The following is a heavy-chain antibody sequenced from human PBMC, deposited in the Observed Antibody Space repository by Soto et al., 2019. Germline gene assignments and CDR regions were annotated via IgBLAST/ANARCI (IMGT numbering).Heavy chain of an antibody. CDR2: ISYDGNNK. CDR3: VRDKYGVTSAYGMDV. Sequence: PRGSLRLSCAASGFTFSSYAMHWVRQAPGKGLEWVAVISYDGNNKYYADSVKGRFTMSRDNSKNTLYLQMNTLRAEDTAVYYCVRDKYGVTSAYGMDVWGQGTLVTVSS. J-gene: IGHJ6*02. D-gene: IGHD2-21*02. CDR1: GFTFSSYA. V-gene: IGHV3-30-3*01.